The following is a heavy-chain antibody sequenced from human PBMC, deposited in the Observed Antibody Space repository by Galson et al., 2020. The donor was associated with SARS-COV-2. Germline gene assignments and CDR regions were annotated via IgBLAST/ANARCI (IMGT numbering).Heavy chain of an antibody. J-gene: IGHJ3*02. D-gene: IGHD2-2*01. CDR1: GGSISSCSSY. CDR2: IYYSGST. Sequence: SETLSLTCTVSGGSISSCSSYWGWIRQPPGKGLEWTGSIYYSGSTYYHPSLKSRFTISVDTSKNQFSLKLSSVTAAETAVYYCARYCSSNSGYPLDAFDIWGQGTMVTVSS. V-gene: IGHV4-39*01. CDR3: ARYCSSNSGYPLDAFDI.